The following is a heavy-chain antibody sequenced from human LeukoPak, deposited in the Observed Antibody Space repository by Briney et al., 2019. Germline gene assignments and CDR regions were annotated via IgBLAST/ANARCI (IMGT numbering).Heavy chain of an antibody. CDR1: GGSFSGYY. CDR2: INHSGST. J-gene: IGHJ4*02. CDR3: ARKGYYPKYYFDY. V-gene: IGHV4-34*01. D-gene: IGHD3-10*01. Sequence: PSETLSLTCAVYGGSFSGYYWSWIRQPPGKGLEWIGEINHSGSTNYNPSPKSRVTISVDTSKNQFSLKLSSVTAADTAVYYCARKGYYPKYYFDYWGQGTLVTVSS.